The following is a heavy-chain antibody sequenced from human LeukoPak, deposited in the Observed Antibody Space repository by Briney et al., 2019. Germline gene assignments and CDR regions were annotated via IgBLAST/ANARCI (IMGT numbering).Heavy chain of an antibody. CDR2: INHSGST. J-gene: IGHJ5*02. D-gene: IGHD3-10*01. CDR3: ARGLKNTYYYGSGSYASNWFDP. Sequence: KPSETLSLTCAVYGGSFSGYYWSWIRQPPGKGLEWIGEINHSGSTNYNPSLKSRVTISVDTSKNQFSLKLSSVTAADTAVYYCARGLKNTYYYGSGSYASNWFDPWGQGTLVTVSS. V-gene: IGHV4-34*01. CDR1: GGSFSGYY.